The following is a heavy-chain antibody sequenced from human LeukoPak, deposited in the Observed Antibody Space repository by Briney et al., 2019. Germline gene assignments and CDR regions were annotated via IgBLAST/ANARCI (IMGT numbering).Heavy chain of an antibody. Sequence: GGSLRLSCAASGFTFSSYGMHWVRQAPGKGLEWVAFIRYDGSNKYYADSVKGRFTISRDNSKNTLYLQMNSLRAEDTAVYYCAKDGYSSDYYYMDVWGKGTTVTVSS. D-gene: IGHD4-11*01. CDR3: AKDGYSSDYYYMDV. CDR2: IRYDGSNK. CDR1: GFTFSSYG. J-gene: IGHJ6*03. V-gene: IGHV3-30*02.